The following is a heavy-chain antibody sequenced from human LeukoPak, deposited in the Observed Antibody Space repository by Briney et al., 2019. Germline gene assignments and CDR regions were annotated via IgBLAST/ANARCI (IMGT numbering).Heavy chain of an antibody. Sequence: RSSETLSLTCTVSGGSISSSNWWSWVRQPPGKGLEWIGEIYHSGSTNYNPSLKSRVTISVDKSKNQFSLKLSSVTAADTAVYYCARSPGIAVAGPKRFDYWGQGTLVTVSS. D-gene: IGHD6-19*01. CDR2: IYHSGST. CDR1: GGSISSSNW. J-gene: IGHJ4*02. V-gene: IGHV4-4*02. CDR3: ARSPGIAVAGPKRFDY.